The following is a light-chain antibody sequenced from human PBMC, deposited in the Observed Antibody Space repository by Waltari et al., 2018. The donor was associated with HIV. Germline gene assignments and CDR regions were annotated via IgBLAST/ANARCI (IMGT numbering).Light chain of an antibody. CDR2: DVS. Sequence: EIVMTQSPATLSVSPGERATPYCRASQSITTALAWYQQKPGQAPRLLIYDVSTRATGVPTRFSGGGSGTEFTLTISSLQSEDFGVYYCQQYKQLPPYIFGQGTKLEI. CDR1: QSITTA. CDR3: QQYKQLPPYI. J-gene: IGKJ2*01. V-gene: IGKV3-15*01.